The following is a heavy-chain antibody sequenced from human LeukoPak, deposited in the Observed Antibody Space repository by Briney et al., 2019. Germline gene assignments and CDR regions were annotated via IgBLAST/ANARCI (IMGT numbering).Heavy chain of an antibody. D-gene: IGHD4-17*01. CDR3: AREGPDYGDYASSFDY. Sequence: SETLSLTCSVSGGSIGSGDYYWSWICQPPGKGLEWIGYIHYSGSTYYTPSLKSRITISIDTSKNQFSLKLSSVTAADTAVYYCAREGPDYGDYASSFDYWGQGTLVTVSS. J-gene: IGHJ4*02. CDR1: GGSIGSGDYY. CDR2: IHYSGST. V-gene: IGHV4-30-4*08.